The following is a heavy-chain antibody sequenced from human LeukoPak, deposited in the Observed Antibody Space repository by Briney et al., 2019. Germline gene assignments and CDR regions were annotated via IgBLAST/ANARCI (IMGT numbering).Heavy chain of an antibody. V-gene: IGHV1-69-2*01. D-gene: IGHD4-17*01. CDR2: VDPEDGET. Sequence: ASVKVSCKVSGYTFTDYYMHWVQQAPGKGLEWMGLVDPEDGETIYAEKFQGRVTITADTSTDTAYMELSSLRSEDTAVYYCATSPLDRYGDYKLEFDYWGQGTLVTVSS. CDR3: ATSPLDRYGDYKLEFDY. J-gene: IGHJ4*02. CDR1: GYTFTDYY.